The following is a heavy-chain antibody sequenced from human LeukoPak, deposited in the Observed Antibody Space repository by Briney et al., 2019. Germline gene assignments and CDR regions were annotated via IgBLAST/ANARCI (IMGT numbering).Heavy chain of an antibody. CDR2: FSWNSGSI. V-gene: IGHV3-9*01. CDR3: AKDISGWPTNAFDI. J-gene: IGHJ3*02. D-gene: IGHD6-19*01. Sequence: GGSLGLSCAASGFTFDDYAMHWVRQAPGKGLEWVSGFSWNSGSIGYADSVKGRFTISRDNAKNSLYLQMNSLRAEDTALYYCAKDISGWPTNAFDIWGQGTMVTVSS. CDR1: GFTFDDYA.